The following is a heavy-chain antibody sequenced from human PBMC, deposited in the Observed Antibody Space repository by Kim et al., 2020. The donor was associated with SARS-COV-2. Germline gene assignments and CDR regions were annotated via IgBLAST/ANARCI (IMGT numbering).Heavy chain of an antibody. Sequence: DSVKGRFPIPRDKAKNSLDLQMNSLRAEDTAVYYCARDGPDIVATSSADYWGQGTLVTVSS. V-gene: IGHV3-7*01. D-gene: IGHD5-12*01. CDR3: ARDGPDIVATSSADY. J-gene: IGHJ4*02.